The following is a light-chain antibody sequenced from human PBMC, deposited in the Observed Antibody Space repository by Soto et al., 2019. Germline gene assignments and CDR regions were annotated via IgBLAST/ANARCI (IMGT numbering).Light chain of an antibody. J-gene: IGKJ2*01. CDR1: EDIANF. Sequence: DIQMTQSPSSLSASVGDRVTITCQASEDIANFLNWYQQTPGRAPKLLIYDASTLQTGVPSRFSGSGSGTDFTFTISSLQPVDLATYYCQQYDSLPQTFGQGTKLEI. V-gene: IGKV1-33*01. CDR3: QQYDSLPQT. CDR2: DAS.